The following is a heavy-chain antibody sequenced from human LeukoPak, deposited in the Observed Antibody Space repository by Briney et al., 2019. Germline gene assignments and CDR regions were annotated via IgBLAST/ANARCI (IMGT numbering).Heavy chain of an antibody. CDR2: ISGDGGTT. Sequence: GGSLRLSCAASGTTFEDYAMHWVRQAPGKGLEWVSFISGDGGTTFYADSVKGRFTISRDNAKNSLYLQMNSLRAEDTAVYYCARVGYCSSSTCRNYFDYWGQGTLATVSS. J-gene: IGHJ4*02. CDR1: GTTFEDYA. V-gene: IGHV3-43*02. CDR3: ARVGYCSSSTCRNYFDY. D-gene: IGHD2-2*01.